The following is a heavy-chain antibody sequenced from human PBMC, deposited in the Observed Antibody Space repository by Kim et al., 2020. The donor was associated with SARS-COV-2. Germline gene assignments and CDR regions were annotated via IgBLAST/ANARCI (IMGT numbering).Heavy chain of an antibody. J-gene: IGHJ2*01. Sequence: TYNNPSLKGRVTISVDTSKKQFSRRLSAVTAADAAVYYCARHLRNWYFDLWGRGTLVTVSS. CDR3: ARHLRNWYFDL. V-gene: IGHV4-39*01. CDR2: T.